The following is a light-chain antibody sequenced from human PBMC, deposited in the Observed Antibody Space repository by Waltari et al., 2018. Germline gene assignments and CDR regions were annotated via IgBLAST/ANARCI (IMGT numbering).Light chain of an antibody. Sequence: QSALTQPASVSGSPGQSVTIVCAGTSNDVGGYNSVLWYQEHPGQAPRVIIYDVSDRPSGVSDRFSGSKSGNTASLTISGLQAEYEADYYCSSQSSNDVVLFGGGTKLTVL. CDR3: SSQSSNDVVL. V-gene: IGLV2-14*01. CDR2: DVS. CDR1: SNDVGGYNS. J-gene: IGLJ2*01.